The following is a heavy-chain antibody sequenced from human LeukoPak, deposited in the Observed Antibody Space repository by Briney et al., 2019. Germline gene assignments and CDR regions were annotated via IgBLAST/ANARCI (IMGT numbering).Heavy chain of an antibody. V-gene: IGHV3-21*01. CDR2: ISSSGSYI. J-gene: IGHJ4*02. Sequence: GGSLRLSCAASGFTFSSYSMNWVRQAPGKGLGWVSSISSSGSYIFYADSVKGRFTISRDNARNSLHLQMNSLRDEDTAVYYCARDGSNSGPDFDYWGQGILVTVSS. D-gene: IGHD2/OR15-2a*01. CDR3: ARDGSNSGPDFDY. CDR1: GFTFSSYS.